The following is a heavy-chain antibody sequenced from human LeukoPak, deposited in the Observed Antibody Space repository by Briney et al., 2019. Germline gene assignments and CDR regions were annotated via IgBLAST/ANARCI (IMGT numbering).Heavy chain of an antibody. V-gene: IGHV4-59*01. CDR2: IYYSGSP. CDR3: ARLSRAGEDY. J-gene: IGHJ4*02. CDR1: GGSISSYY. D-gene: IGHD3-16*01. Sequence: SETLSLTCSVFGGSISSYYWTWIRQSPARGLEWIGHIYYSGSPNYNPSLKSRVTISSDTSKNHFSLKVTSVTAADTAFYYCARLSRAGEDYWGQGILVTVSS.